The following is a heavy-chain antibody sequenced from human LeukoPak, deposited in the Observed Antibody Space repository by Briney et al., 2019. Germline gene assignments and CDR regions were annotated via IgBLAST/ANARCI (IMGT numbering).Heavy chain of an antibody. CDR1: GFTFSSCT. CDR3: AKDILRYYYDSSGYSDY. Sequence: GGSLRLSCAASGFTFSSCTMNWVRQAPGKGLEWISYISSSSSTIYYADSVKGRFTISRDNSKNTLYLQINSLRAEDTAVYYCAKDILRYYYDSSGYSDYWGQGTLVTVSS. CDR2: ISSSSSTI. J-gene: IGHJ4*02. V-gene: IGHV3-48*01. D-gene: IGHD3-22*01.